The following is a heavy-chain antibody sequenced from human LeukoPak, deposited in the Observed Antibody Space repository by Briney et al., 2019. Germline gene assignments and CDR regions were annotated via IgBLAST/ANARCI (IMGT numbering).Heavy chain of an antibody. D-gene: IGHD5-24*01. V-gene: IGHV1-58*01. CDR3: AAHLRGGYNRDFDY. Sequence: GASVKVSCKASGFTFTSSAVQWVRQARGQRLEWIGWIVVGSGNTNYAQKFQERVTITRDMSTSTAYMELSSLRSEDTAVYYCAAHLRGGYNRDFDYWGQGTLVTVSS. CDR1: GFTFTSSA. CDR2: IVVGSGNT. J-gene: IGHJ4*02.